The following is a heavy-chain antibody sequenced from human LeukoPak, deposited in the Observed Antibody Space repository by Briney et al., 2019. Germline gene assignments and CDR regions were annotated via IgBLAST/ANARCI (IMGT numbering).Heavy chain of an antibody. D-gene: IGHD2-21*02. Sequence: ETLSLTCTVFGGSISSYYWSWIRQPPGKGLEWVSAISGSGGSTYYADSVKGRFTISRDNSKNTLYLQMNSLRAEDTAVYYCAKDIVVVTAIPSDAFDISGQGTMVTVSS. J-gene: IGHJ3*02. V-gene: IGHV3-23*01. CDR3: AKDIVVVTAIPSDAFDI. CDR1: GGSISSYY. CDR2: ISGSGGST.